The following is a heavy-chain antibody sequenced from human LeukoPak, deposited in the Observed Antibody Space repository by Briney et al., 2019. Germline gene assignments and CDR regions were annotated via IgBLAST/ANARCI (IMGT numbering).Heavy chain of an antibody. CDR3: ARHGYPFITMVRGVITGYFDY. CDR1: GGSISSSSYY. Sequence: PSETLSLTCTVSGGSISSSSYYWGWIRQPPGKGLEWIGSIYYSGSTYYNPSLKSRVTISVDTSKNQFSLKLSSVTAADTAVYYCARHGYPFITMVRGVITGYFDYWGQGTLVTVSS. V-gene: IGHV4-39*01. D-gene: IGHD3-10*01. J-gene: IGHJ4*02. CDR2: IYYSGST.